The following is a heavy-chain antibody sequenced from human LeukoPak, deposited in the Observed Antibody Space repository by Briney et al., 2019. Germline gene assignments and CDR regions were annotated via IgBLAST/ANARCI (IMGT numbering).Heavy chain of an antibody. J-gene: IGHJ2*01. CDR3: AKVGYSSGWEANWYFDL. CDR2: ISGSGGST. D-gene: IGHD2-15*01. CDR1: GFTFSSYA. Sequence: PGGSLRLSCAASGFTFSSYAMSWVRQASGKGLEWVSAISGSGGSTYYADSVMGRFTISRDNSKNTLYLQMNSLRAEDTAVYYCAKVGYSSGWEANWYFDLWGRGTLVTVSS. V-gene: IGHV3-23*01.